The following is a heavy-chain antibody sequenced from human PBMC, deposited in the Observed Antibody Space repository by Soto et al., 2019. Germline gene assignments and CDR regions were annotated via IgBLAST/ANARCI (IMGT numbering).Heavy chain of an antibody. CDR2: ISGSGGTT. V-gene: IGHV3-23*01. CDR3: AKVNGYYYVIDY. D-gene: IGHD3-22*01. CDR1: GFTFSSYA. J-gene: IGHJ4*02. Sequence: GGSLRLSCAASGFTFSSYAMSWVRQAPGKGLEWVSAISGSGGTTYYADSVKGRFTISRDNSKNTLYLQMNSLRAEGTAVYYCAKVNGYYYVIDYWGQGTLVTVSS.